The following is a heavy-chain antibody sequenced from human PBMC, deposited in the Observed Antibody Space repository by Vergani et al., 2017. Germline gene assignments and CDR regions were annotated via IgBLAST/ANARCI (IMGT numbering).Heavy chain of an antibody. V-gene: IGHV1-69*13. J-gene: IGHJ6*03. CDR2: IIPIFGTA. D-gene: IGHD6-13*01. Sequence: QVQLVQSGAEVKKPGSSVKVSCKASGGTFSSYAISWVRQAPGQGLEWMGGIIPIFGTANYAQKFQGRVTITADESTSTAYMELSSLRSEDTAVYYCARVEXSSSWYTGGSYYYYYMDVWGKGTTVTVSS. CDR1: GGTFSSYA. CDR3: ARVEXSSSWYTGGSYYYYYMDV.